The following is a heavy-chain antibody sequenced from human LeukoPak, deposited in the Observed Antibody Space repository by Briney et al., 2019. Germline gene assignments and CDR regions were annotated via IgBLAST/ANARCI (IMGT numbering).Heavy chain of an antibody. CDR2: IGIRGDT. CDR3: ARGGIQVSGIDEFDY. D-gene: IGHD6-19*01. J-gene: IGHJ4*02. CDR1: GFTFIDYD. V-gene: IGHV3-13*01. Sequence: GGSLRLSCAASGFTFIDYDMHWVRQVIGKGLEWVSAIGIRGDTHYSGSVKGRFTISRENAESSLYLQMNSLRAEDKAVYYCARGGIQVSGIDEFDYWGQGTLVTVSS.